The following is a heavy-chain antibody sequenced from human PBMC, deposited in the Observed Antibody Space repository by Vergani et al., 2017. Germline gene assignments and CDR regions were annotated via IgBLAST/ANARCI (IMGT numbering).Heavy chain of an antibody. Sequence: QVQLVQSGAEVKKPGSSVKVSCKASGGTFSSYTISWVRQAPGQGLEWVGRIIPILGIANYAQKFQGRVTITADKSTSTAYMELSSLRSEDTAVYYCARDPGLDQNWFDPWGQGTLVTVSS. J-gene: IGHJ5*02. CDR1: GGTFSSYT. D-gene: IGHD3/OR15-3a*01. CDR3: ARDPGLDQNWFDP. V-gene: IGHV1-69*08. CDR2: IIPILGIA.